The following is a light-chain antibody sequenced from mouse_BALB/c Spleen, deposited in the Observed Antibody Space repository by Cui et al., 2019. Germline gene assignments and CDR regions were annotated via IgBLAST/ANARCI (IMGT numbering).Light chain of an antibody. J-gene: IGKJ2*01. CDR1: QDSGSS. V-gene: IGKV9-120*02. CDR3: LQYDSSPYT. CDR2: VTS. Sequence: DIQMTQHPSSLSAYLGERGSLTYRESQDSGSSLNWLQQEPNGTIKRLIYVTSSFESGDRKRFSGSRSGSDYSLTISSLESEDFVDYYCLQYDSSPYTFGGGTKLEIK.